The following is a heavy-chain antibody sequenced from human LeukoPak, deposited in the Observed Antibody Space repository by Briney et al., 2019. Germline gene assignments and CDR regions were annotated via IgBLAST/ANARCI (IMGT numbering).Heavy chain of an antibody. V-gene: IGHV3-23*01. D-gene: IGHD5-18*01. J-gene: IGHJ4*02. CDR3: AKDLGWIQFGY. CDR1: GFTFSRYW. CDR2: VSPNGETA. Sequence: PGGSLRLSCAASGFTFSRYWMAWVRQAPGKGLEWVSGVSPNGETAYYADSVKGRFTISRDNSKNTVYLQVRSLRAEDTAVYYCAKDLGWIQFGYWGQGALVTVSS.